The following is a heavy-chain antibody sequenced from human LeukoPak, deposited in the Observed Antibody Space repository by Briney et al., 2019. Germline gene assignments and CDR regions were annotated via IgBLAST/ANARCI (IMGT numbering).Heavy chain of an antibody. CDR2: ISGSGGST. CDR1: GFTFSSYA. Sequence: GGSLRLSCAASGFTFSSYAMSWVRQAPGKGLEWVSAISGSGGSTYYADSVKGRFTISRDNSKNTLYLQMNSLRAEDTAVYYCARHQDYYDSRGYTHWGQGTLVTVSS. CDR3: ARHQDYYDSRGYTH. J-gene: IGHJ4*02. V-gene: IGHV3-23*01. D-gene: IGHD3-22*01.